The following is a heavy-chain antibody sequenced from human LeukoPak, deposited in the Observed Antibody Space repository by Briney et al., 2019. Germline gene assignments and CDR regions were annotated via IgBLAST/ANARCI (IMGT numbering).Heavy chain of an antibody. V-gene: IGHV3-30*02. CDR3: AKDKTPYPTNYCYLDV. Sequence: GGSLRLSCAASVFSFSSYGMHSVRQAPGKGLEWVAFIRYDGSNKYYADSVKGRFTISRDNSKNTLYLQMNSLRAEDTAVYYCAKDKTPYPTNYCYLDVWGKGTTVTASS. D-gene: IGHD1-26*01. CDR1: VFSFSSYG. J-gene: IGHJ6*03. CDR2: IRYDGSNK.